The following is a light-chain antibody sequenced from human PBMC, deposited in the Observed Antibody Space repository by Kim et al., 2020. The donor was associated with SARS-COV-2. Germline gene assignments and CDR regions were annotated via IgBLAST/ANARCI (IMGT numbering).Light chain of an antibody. Sequence: GQSITISCTGTISDIGSFNYVSWYQQHPGQAPKLIIYDVSKWPSGFSDRFSGSKSGNTASLTISGLQPEDEADYYCSSYTSSYTLVFGGGTKVTVL. J-gene: IGLJ2*01. CDR3: SSYTSSYTLV. V-gene: IGLV2-14*03. CDR2: DVS. CDR1: ISDIGSFNY.